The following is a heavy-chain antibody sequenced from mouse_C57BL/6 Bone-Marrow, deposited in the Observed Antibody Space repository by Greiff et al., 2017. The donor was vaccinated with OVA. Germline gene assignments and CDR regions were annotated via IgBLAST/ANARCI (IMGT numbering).Heavy chain of an antibody. Sequence: QVQLQQSGAELARPGASVKMSCKASGYTFTSYTMHWVKQRPGQGLEWIGYINPSSGYTKYNQKFKDKATLTADKSSSTAYMQLSSLTSEDSAVYYCARSYSNDVDWYFDVWGTGTTVTVSS. D-gene: IGHD2-12*01. J-gene: IGHJ1*03. CDR1: GYTFTSYT. V-gene: IGHV1-4*01. CDR3: ARSYSNDVDWYFDV. CDR2: INPSSGYT.